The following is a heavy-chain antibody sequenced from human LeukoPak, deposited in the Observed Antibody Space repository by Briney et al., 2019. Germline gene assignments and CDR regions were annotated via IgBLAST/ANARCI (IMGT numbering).Heavy chain of an antibody. CDR3: AREARDYYGSGSYYHDY. J-gene: IGHJ4*02. V-gene: IGHV4-34*01. Sequence: PSETLSLTCAVCGGSFSGYYWSWIRQPPGKGLEWIGEINHSGSTNYNPSLKSRVTISVDTSKNQFSLKLSSVTAADTAVYYCAREARDYYGSGSYYHDYWGQGTLVTVSS. CDR1: GGSFSGYY. CDR2: INHSGST. D-gene: IGHD3-10*01.